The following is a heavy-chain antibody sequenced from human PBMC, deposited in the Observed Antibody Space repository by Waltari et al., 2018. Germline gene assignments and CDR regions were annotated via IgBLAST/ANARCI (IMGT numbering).Heavy chain of an antibody. V-gene: IGHV4-30-4*01. Sequence: QVQLQESGPGLVKPSQTLSLTCTVSGGSIRSDEYYWSWIRQPPGKGLEWIGYIYYSGSTYYNPSLKSRVTISVDTSKNQFSLTLSSVTAADTAVYSGARDRRIRTSGGWDWGQGTLVTVSS. CDR3: ARDRRIRTSGGWD. CDR1: GGSIRSDEYY. J-gene: IGHJ4*02. D-gene: IGHD2-2*01. CDR2: IYYSGST.